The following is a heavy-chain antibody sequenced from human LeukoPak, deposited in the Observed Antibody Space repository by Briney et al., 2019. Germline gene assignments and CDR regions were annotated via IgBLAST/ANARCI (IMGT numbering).Heavy chain of an antibody. J-gene: IGHJ4*02. CDR1: GGSMGTYY. CDR2: IYYSGST. CDR3: ARTRSGYIGYYFDY. Sequence: SETLSLTCTVSGGSMGTYYWSWIRQPPGKGLEWIGYIYYSGSTNYSPSLKSRVIISVDTTKNQFSLKLSSVTAADTAVYYCARTRSGYIGYYFDYWGQGTLVTVSS. D-gene: IGHD5-12*01. V-gene: IGHV4-59*01.